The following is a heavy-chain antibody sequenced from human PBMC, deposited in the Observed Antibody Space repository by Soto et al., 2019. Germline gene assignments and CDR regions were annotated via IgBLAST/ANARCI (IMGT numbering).Heavy chain of an antibody. CDR3: GRTQDYYYGVDV. CDR1: GDSISNSQW. J-gene: IGHJ6*02. Sequence: QVQLRESGPGLVTPSGTLSLTCTVSGDSISNSQWWTWVRQPPRKGLEWIGEIYHTGNTNYNPSLKSRVAMSLDRSKNQVSLRLNSVTAADTAVYFCGRTQDYYYGVDVWGQGTAVTVSS. V-gene: IGHV4-4*02. CDR2: IYHTGNT.